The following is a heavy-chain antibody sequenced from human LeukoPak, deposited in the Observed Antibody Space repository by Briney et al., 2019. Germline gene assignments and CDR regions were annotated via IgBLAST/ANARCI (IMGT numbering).Heavy chain of an antibody. D-gene: IGHD3-22*01. J-gene: IGHJ5*02. V-gene: IGHV4-39*01. CDR1: GGSISCNY. CDR2: IYYTGST. CDR3: ARRPDSSGWNRWFDP. Sequence: SETLSLTCTVSGGSISCNYWGWIRQPPGKGLEWIGSIYYTGSTYYNPSLKSRVTVYVDTSKNQFSLKLSSVTAADTAVYYCARRPDSSGWNRWFDPWGQGTLVTVSS.